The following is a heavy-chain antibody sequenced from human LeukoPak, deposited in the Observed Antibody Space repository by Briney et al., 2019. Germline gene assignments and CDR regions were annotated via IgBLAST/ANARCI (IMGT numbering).Heavy chain of an antibody. J-gene: IGHJ4*02. CDR2: IYYSGST. Sequence: SETLSLTCTVSGGSISSGDYYWSWIRQPPGKGLEWIGYIYYSGSTYYNPSLKSRVTISVDTSKNQFSLKLSSVTAADTAVCYCAREAFFGDLDYWGQGTLVTVSS. D-gene: IGHD3-10*01. CDR1: GGSISSGDYY. V-gene: IGHV4-30-4*01. CDR3: AREAFFGDLDY.